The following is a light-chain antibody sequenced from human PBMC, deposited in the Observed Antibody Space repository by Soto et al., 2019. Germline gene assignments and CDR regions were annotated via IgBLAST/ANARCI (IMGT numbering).Light chain of an antibody. CDR2: AAS. J-gene: IGKJ2*01. CDR1: QSISSSY. CDR3: QLYGGSHMFS. V-gene: IGKV3-20*01. Sequence: EIVLTQSPGTLSLSPGEGGTLSCRASQSISSSYLAWYQQKPGQSPSLLIYAASSRATGIPDRFSGSGSGTAFTLTISRLEPEDFAVYYCQLYGGSHMFSFGQGTKLEIK.